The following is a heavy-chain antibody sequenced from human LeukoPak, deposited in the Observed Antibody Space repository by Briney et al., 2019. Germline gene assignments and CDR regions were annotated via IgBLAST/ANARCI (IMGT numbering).Heavy chain of an antibody. CDR1: GFTFSRYA. J-gene: IGHJ3*02. CDR3: AKGSTMILDAFDI. D-gene: IGHD3-22*01. CDR2: ISGSGGST. V-gene: IGHV3-23*01. Sequence: GGCLRLSSAASGFTFSRYAMSWVRHAPGKGRGWVSAISGSGGSTYYADSVKGRFTISRDNSKNTLYLQMNSLRAEDTAVYYCAKGSTMILDAFDIWGRGTMVTVSS.